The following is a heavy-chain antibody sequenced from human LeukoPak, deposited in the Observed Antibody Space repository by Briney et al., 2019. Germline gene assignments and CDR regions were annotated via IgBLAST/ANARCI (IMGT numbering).Heavy chain of an antibody. CDR3: ARGGVLGYYYYYYHMDV. D-gene: IGHD3-3*01. CDR2: IYSSGST. J-gene: IGHJ6*03. Sequence: SETLSLTCTVSGGSISSFFWSWIRQSPGKGLEWIGYIYSSGSTNYNPSLKSRVTISVDTSKNQFSLKLSSVTAADTAVYYCARGGVLGYYYYYYHMDVWGKGTTVTVSS. V-gene: IGHV4-4*09. CDR1: GGSISSFF.